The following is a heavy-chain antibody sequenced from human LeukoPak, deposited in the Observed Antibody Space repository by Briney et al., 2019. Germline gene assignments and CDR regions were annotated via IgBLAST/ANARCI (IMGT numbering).Heavy chain of an antibody. CDR1: GGSISSGLYS. J-gene: IGHJ5*02. V-gene: IGHV4-30-2*01. D-gene: IGHD2-2*01. Sequence: PSETLSLTCDVSGGSISSGLYSWRWIRRPLGKGLEWIVYIYHTGSTYYDPSLKSRVTISVDTSKNQFSLRLSSVTAADTAVYYCARLQYCSGTSCYWFDPWGQGTLVTVTS. CDR2: IYHTGST. CDR3: ARLQYCSGTSCYWFDP.